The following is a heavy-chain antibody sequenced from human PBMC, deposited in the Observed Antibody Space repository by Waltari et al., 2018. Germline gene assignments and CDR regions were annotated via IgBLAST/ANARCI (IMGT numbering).Heavy chain of an antibody. CDR3: ARAQSGGYCFDF. CDR1: GYSISRGGFY. V-gene: IGHV4-31*03. J-gene: IGHJ4*02. D-gene: IGHD2-21*01. CDR2: MYYDGST. Sequence: QVQLQESGPGLLKPSQPLSLSCTVSGYSISRGGFYWGWVRQYPEKGLEWLAYMYYDGSTYYNPSLKSRLHISIDASNNQFSLQLRDVSAADTAIYFCARAQSGGYCFDFWGQGTLVTVSS.